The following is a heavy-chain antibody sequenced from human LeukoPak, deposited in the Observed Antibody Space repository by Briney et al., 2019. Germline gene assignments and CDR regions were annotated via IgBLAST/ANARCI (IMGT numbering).Heavy chain of an antibody. V-gene: IGHV3-30*02. CDR1: GFTFSSYG. D-gene: IGHD2-15*01. Sequence: GGSLRLSCAASGFTFSSYGMHWVRQAPGKGLEWVAFIRYDGSNKYYADSVKGRYTISRDNSKNTLYLQMNSLRAEDTAVYYCAKDFVVVAASDYWGQGTLVTVSS. CDR2: IRYDGSNK. J-gene: IGHJ4*02. CDR3: AKDFVVVAASDY.